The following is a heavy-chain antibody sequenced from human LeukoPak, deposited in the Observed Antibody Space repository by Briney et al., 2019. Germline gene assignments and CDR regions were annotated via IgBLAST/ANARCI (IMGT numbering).Heavy chain of an antibody. J-gene: IGHJ6*02. V-gene: IGHV4-34*01. CDR1: GGSFSGYY. Sequence: SETLSLTCAVYGGSFSGYYWSWIRQPPGKGLEWIGEINHSGSTNYNPSLKSRVTLSVDTSKNQFSLKLSSVTAADTAVYYCARGMGPHYGMDVWGQGTTVTVSS. CDR3: ARGMGPHYGMDV. CDR2: INHSGST.